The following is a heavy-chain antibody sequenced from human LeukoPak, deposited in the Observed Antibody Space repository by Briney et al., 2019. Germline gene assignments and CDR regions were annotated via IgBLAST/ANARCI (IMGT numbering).Heavy chain of an antibody. CDR3: ARVTYDSSGYYHTYYYYVDV. D-gene: IGHD3-22*01. J-gene: IGHJ6*03. CDR2: IYSSGGT. Sequence: PSETLSLTCTVSGGSISGYYLTWIRQPPGKGLEWIGYIYSSGGTKYNPSLKSRVTISVDTSKNQFSLNLSSVTAADTAVYYCARVTYDSSGYYHTYYYYVDVWGNGTTVTVSS. CDR1: GGSISGYY. V-gene: IGHV4-59*01.